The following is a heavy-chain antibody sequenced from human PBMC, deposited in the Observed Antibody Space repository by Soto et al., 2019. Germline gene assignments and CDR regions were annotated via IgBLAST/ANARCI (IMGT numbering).Heavy chain of an antibody. CDR3: ARAAGHSSSLSYYYYGMDV. Sequence: PSETLSLTCTVSGGSISSGGYYWSWIRQHPRKGVEWIGYIYYSGSTYYNPSLKSRVTISVHTSKNQFSLKLSSVTAADTAVYYCARAAGHSSSLSYYYYGMDVWGQGTTVTVSS. J-gene: IGHJ6*02. D-gene: IGHD6-6*01. CDR2: IYYSGST. CDR1: GGSISSGGYY. V-gene: IGHV4-31*03.